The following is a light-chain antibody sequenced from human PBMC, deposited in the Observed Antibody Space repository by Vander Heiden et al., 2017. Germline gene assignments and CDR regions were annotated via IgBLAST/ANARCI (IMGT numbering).Light chain of an antibody. J-gene: IGLJ2*01. CDR3: SSYTSSSTRI. V-gene: IGLV2-14*03. CDR2: DVN. CDR1: SNDIAPYNY. Sequence: QSALTQPASVSGSPGQAITISCTGTSNDIAPYNYVSWYQHHPGKPPKLLIYDVNNRPSGISDRFSGSKSGNTASLTISGLQAEDEADYYCSSYTSSSTRIFGGGTKVTVL.